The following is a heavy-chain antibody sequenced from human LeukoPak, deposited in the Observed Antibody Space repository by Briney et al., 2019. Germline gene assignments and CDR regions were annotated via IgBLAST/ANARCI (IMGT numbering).Heavy chain of an antibody. CDR3: TRDLGGTIFGVVIPGYFDY. D-gene: IGHD3-3*01. Sequence: GGSLRLSCAASGLTLSDYYMSWIRQAPGKGLEWVSYISSSGSTIYYADSVKGRFTISRDNAKNSLYLQMNSLRAEDTAVYYCTRDLGGTIFGVVIPGYFDYWGQGTLVTVSS. CDR1: GLTLSDYY. V-gene: IGHV3-11*04. J-gene: IGHJ4*02. CDR2: ISSSGSTI.